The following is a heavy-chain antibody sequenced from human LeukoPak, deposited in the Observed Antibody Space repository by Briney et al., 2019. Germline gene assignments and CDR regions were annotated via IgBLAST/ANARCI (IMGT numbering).Heavy chain of an antibody. Sequence: GGSLRLSCAASGFTFSSYSMNWVRQAPGKGLEWASSISSSSSYIYYADSVKGRFTISRDNAKNSLYLQMNSLRAEDTAVYYCARVRSVGGNPHAFNIWGQGTMVTVSS. CDR1: GFTFSSYS. CDR3: ARVRSVGGNPHAFNI. J-gene: IGHJ3*02. D-gene: IGHD4-23*01. CDR2: ISSSSSYI. V-gene: IGHV3-21*01.